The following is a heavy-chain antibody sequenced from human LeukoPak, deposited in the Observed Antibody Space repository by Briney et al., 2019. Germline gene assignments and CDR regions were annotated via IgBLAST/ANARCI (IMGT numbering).Heavy chain of an antibody. V-gene: IGHV3-30-3*01. CDR2: ISYDGSNK. J-gene: IGHJ3*02. Sequence: GGSLRLSCAASGFTFSSYAMHWVRQAPGKGLEWVAVISYDGSNKYYADSVKGRFTISRDKSKNTLYLQMNSLRAEDTAVYYCARAGNYDSSGWHDAFDIWGQGTMVTFSS. D-gene: IGHD3-22*01. CDR3: ARAGNYDSSGWHDAFDI. CDR1: GFTFSSYA.